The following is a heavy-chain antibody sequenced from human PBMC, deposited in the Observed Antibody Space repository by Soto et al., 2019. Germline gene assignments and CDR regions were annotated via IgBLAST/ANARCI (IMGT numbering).Heavy chain of an antibody. J-gene: IGHJ6*03. CDR3: ARQEDYYYYMDV. CDR1: GFTFSSYS. Sequence: GGSLRLSCAASGFTFSSYSMNWVRQAPGKGLEWVSSISSSSSYIYYADSVKGRFTISRDNAKNSLYLQMNSLRAEDTAVYYCARQEDYYYYMDVWGKGTTVTVSS. CDR2: ISSSSSYI. V-gene: IGHV3-21*01.